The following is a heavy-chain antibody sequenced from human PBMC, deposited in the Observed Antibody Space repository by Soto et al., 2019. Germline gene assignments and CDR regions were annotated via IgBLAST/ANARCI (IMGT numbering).Heavy chain of an antibody. CDR2: IYSGGST. Sequence: GGSLRLSCAASGFTVSSNYMSWVRQAPGKGLEWVSVIYSGGSTYYADSVKGRFTISRDNSKNTLYLQMNSLRAEDTAVYYCARASYYDFWSGLFDYWGQGTLVTISS. V-gene: IGHV3-53*01. CDR1: GFTVSSNY. CDR3: ARASYYDFWSGLFDY. D-gene: IGHD3-3*01. J-gene: IGHJ4*02.